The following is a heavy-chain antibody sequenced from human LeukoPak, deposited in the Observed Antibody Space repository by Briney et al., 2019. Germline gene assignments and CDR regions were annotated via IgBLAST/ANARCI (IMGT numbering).Heavy chain of an antibody. CDR3: ARAGTCSSTSCDGGIEY. D-gene: IGHD2-2*01. Sequence: PGGSLRLSCAASGFAFRSYNMKWVREAPGKGLEWVSFISTTSTYIYYADSVKGRFTVPRDNSKNLLYLQMDSLRVEDTAVYYCARAGTCSSTSCDGGIEYWGQRTLVTVSS. J-gene: IGHJ4*02. CDR1: GFAFRSYN. V-gene: IGHV3-21*06. CDR2: ISTTSTYI.